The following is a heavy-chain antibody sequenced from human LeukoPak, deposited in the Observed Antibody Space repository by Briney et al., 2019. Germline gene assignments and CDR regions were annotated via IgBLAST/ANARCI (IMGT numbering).Heavy chain of an antibody. J-gene: IGHJ5*02. Sequence: GGSLRLSCAASGFTFSSYEMNWVRQAPGKGLEWVSYISSSGSTIYYADSVKGRFTISRDNAKNSLYLQMNSLRAEDTAVYYCARDLTHYYGSGNWFDPWAREPWSPSPQ. CDR3: ARDLTHYYGSGNWFDP. CDR2: ISSSGSTI. V-gene: IGHV3-48*03. CDR1: GFTFSSYE. D-gene: IGHD3-10*01.